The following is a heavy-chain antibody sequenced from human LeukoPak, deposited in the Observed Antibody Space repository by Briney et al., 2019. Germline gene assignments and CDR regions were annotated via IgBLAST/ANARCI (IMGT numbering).Heavy chain of an antibody. D-gene: IGHD6-19*01. CDR2: IYPGDSDT. J-gene: IGHJ4*02. CDR3: ALGMYRSGWRFDY. Sequence: GESLKISCEGSGYSFTTYWIGWVRQMPGKGLEGMGIIYPGDSDTRYSPSFQGQVTISADKSISTAYLQWSSLKTSDTAMYYCALGMYRSGWRFDYWGQGTLVTVSS. CDR1: GYSFTTYW. V-gene: IGHV5-51*01.